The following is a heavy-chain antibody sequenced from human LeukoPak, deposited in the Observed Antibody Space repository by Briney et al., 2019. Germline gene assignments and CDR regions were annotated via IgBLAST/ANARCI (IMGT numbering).Heavy chain of an antibody. CDR3: ARVVSEGKYVRVGGYYYYGMDV. J-gene: IGHJ6*04. D-gene: IGHD3-10*01. CDR1: GGSISSGDYY. CDR2: IYYSGST. V-gene: IGHV4-30-4*01. Sequence: PSETLSLTCTVSGGSISSGDYYWSWIRQPPGKGLEWIGYIYYSGSTYYNPSLKSRVTISVNTSKNQLSLKLSSVTAADTAVYYCARVVSEGKYVRVGGYYYYGMDVWGKGTTVTVSS.